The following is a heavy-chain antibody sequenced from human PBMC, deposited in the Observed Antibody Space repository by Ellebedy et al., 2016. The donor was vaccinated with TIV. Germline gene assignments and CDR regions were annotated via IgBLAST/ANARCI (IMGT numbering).Heavy chain of an antibody. Sequence: GGSLRLSXAASGFTFSSYGMHWVRQAPGKGLEWVAVISYDGSNKYYADSVKGRFTISRDNSKNTLYLQMNSLRAEDTAVYYCSSSSSLGGSGWSWDYYGMDVWGQGTTVTVSS. J-gene: IGHJ6*02. V-gene: IGHV3-30*03. CDR2: ISYDGSNK. CDR3: SSSSSLGGSGWSWDYYGMDV. D-gene: IGHD6-19*01. CDR1: GFTFSSYG.